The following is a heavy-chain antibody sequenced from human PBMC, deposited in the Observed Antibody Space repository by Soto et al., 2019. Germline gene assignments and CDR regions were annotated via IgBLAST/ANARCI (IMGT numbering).Heavy chain of an antibody. CDR1: GGSISSYY. J-gene: IGHJ4*02. V-gene: IGHV4-59*01. Sequence: SETLSLTCTVSGGSISSYYWSWIRQPPGKGLEWIGYIYYSGSTNYNPSLKSRVTISVDTSKNQFSLKLSSVTAADTAVYYCAREVWRDYYGSGQYYFDYWGQGTLVTVSS. D-gene: IGHD3-10*01. CDR3: AREVWRDYYGSGQYYFDY. CDR2: IYYSGST.